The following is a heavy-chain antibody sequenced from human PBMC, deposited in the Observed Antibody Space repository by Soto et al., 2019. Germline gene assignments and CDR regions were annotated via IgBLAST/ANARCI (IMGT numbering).Heavy chain of an antibody. CDR2: IYYSGST. J-gene: IGHJ6*02. CDR3: AREKIAAKGGGMDV. CDR1: GGSISSGDYY. V-gene: IGHV4-30-4*01. D-gene: IGHD6-6*01. Sequence: QVQLQESGPGLVKPSQTLSLTCTVSGGSISSGDYYCSWIRQPPGKGLEWIGYIYYSGSTYYNPSLKSRVTISVDTSQNQSSLKLSSVTAADTAVYSCAREKIAAKGGGMDVWGQGTTVTVSS.